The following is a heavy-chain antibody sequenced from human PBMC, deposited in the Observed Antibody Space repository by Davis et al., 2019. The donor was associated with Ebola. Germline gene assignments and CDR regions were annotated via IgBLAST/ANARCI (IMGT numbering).Heavy chain of an antibody. CDR3: ARDIGYSDGWPDYYYYGMDV. Sequence: SETLSLTCAVSGGSFSAYSWRWIRQPPGKGLEWIGSIYYSGSTYYNPSLKSRVTISVDTSKNQFSLKLSSVTAADTAVYYCARDIGYSDGWPDYYYYGMDVWGQGTTVTVSS. J-gene: IGHJ6*02. V-gene: IGHV4-34*01. D-gene: IGHD6-19*01. CDR2: IYYSGST. CDR1: GGSFSAYS.